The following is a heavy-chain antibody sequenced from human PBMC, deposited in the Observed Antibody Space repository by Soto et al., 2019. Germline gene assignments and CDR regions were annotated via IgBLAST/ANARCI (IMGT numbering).Heavy chain of an antibody. CDR1: GGSISSYY. J-gene: IGHJ4*02. D-gene: IGHD3-22*01. Sequence: SETLSLTCTVSGGSISSYYWSWIRQPPGKGLEWIGYIYYSGSTNYNPSLKSRVTISVDTSKNQFSLKLSSVTAADTAVYYWAREHSSGYLIDYWGQGTLVTVS. V-gene: IGHV4-59*12. CDR2: IYYSGST. CDR3: AREHSSGYLIDY.